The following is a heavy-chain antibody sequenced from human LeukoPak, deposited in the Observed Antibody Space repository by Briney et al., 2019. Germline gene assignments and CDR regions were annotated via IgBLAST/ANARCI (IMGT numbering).Heavy chain of an antibody. CDR3: ARTAVTPGSSDAFDI. Sequence: GGPLGLSCAASGVTVSSNYMSWVRQAPGTGLEWVSIIYDIGSTYYADSVKGRFTISRDNSQNTLYLQLNSLRAEDTAVYYCARTAVTPGSSDAFDIWGQGTMVTVSS. J-gene: IGHJ3*02. CDR1: GVTVSSNY. CDR2: IYDIGST. V-gene: IGHV3-53*01. D-gene: IGHD4-17*01.